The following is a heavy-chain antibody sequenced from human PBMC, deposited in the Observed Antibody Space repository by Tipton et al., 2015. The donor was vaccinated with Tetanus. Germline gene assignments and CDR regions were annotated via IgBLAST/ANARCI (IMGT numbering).Heavy chain of an antibody. D-gene: IGHD6-19*01. Sequence: TLSLTCTISGGSIDTGGYYWSWVRQFPGQGLEWIAYIHRDGATFYNPSLRRRTSISIDTSKNLFSVKLTSMTAADTALYYCARIGWLQQNKPAFDIWGQGTVVTVSS. CDR2: IHRDGAT. J-gene: IGHJ3*02. V-gene: IGHV4-31*03. CDR1: GGSIDTGGYY. CDR3: ARIGWLQQNKPAFDI.